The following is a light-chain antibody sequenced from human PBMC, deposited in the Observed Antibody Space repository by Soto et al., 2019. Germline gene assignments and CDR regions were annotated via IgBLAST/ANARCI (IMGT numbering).Light chain of an antibody. J-gene: IGLJ1*01. Sequence: QAVVTQPPSVSGAPGQRVTISCTGSSSNIGAGYDVYWYQQLPGTAPKVLIYGNSNRPSGVPDRFSGSKSGNTASLTVSGLQAEDEADYYCSSYAGSNNLYVFGTGTKLTVL. CDR2: GNS. CDR3: SSYAGSNNLYV. V-gene: IGLV1-40*01. CDR1: SSNIGAGYD.